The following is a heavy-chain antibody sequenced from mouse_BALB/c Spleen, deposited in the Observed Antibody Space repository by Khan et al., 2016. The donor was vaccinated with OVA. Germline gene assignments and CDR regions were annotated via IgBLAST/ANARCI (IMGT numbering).Heavy chain of an antibody. Sequence: QVQLKESGPGLVAPSQSRSITCTVSGFSLSRYNIHWVRQPPGKGLEWLGMIWGGGGTDYNSTLKSRLSISKDNSKSQVFLKMNSLQTDDSAMYYCARAYYRYDGYYAMDYWGQGTSVTVSS. J-gene: IGHJ4*01. V-gene: IGHV2-6-4*01. CDR3: ARAYYRYDGYYAMDY. D-gene: IGHD2-14*01. CDR1: GFSLSRYN. CDR2: IWGGGGT.